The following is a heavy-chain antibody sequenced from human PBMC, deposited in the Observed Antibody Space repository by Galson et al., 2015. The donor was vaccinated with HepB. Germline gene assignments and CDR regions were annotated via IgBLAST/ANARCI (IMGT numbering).Heavy chain of an antibody. Sequence: SVKVSCKASGYTFTSDGITWVRQAPGQGLEWMGWISTYNGNTNYAQNLQGRVTMTTDTSTSTAYMELRSLRSDDTAVYYCARTYTLGFDYWGQGTLVTVSS. J-gene: IGHJ4*02. CDR2: ISTYNGNT. CDR1: GYTFTSDG. CDR3: ARTYTLGFDY. D-gene: IGHD3-16*01. V-gene: IGHV1-18*04.